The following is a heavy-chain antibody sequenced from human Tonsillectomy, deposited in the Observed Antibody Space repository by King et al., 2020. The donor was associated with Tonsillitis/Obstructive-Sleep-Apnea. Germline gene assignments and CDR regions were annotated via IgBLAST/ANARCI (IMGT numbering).Heavy chain of an antibody. CDR3: ASAYSIHDPTDY. Sequence: VQLVESGGGLIQPGGSLRLSCAASGFTVSINYMSWVRQAPGKGLEWVSVIYSGGSTYYANSVKGRFTISRDNSKNTLYLQMKSLRAEDTAVYYCASAYSIHDPTDYWGQGTLVTVSS. CDR1: GFTVSINY. CDR2: IYSGGST. D-gene: IGHD2-21*01. V-gene: IGHV3-53*01. J-gene: IGHJ4*02.